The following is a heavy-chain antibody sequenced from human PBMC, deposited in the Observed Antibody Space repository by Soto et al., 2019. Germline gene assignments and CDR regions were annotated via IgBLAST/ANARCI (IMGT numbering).Heavy chain of an antibody. CDR3: ARDGVYDYIWGSYRRRSYYFDY. D-gene: IGHD3-16*02. CDR2: ISSSGSTI. V-gene: IGHV3-11*01. Sequence: QVQLVESGGGLVKPGGSLRLSCAASGFTFSDYYMSWIRQAPGKGLEWVSYISSSGSTIYYADSVKGRFTISRDNAKNSLYLQMNSLRAEDPDVYYCARDGVYDYIWGSYRRRSYYFDYWGQGTLVTVSS. J-gene: IGHJ4*02. CDR1: GFTFSDYY.